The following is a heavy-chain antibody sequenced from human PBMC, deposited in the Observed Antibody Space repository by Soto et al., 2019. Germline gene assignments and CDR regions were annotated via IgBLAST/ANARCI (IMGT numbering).Heavy chain of an antibody. D-gene: IGHD6-19*01. CDR3: ARSAGASGWYKGRWFDP. CDR2: IYYSGST. Sequence: SETLSLTCTVSGGSISSYYWSWIRQHPGKGLEWIGYIYYSGSTYYNPSLKSRVTISVDTSKNQFSLKLSSVTAADTAVYYCARSAGASGWYKGRWFDPWGQGTLVTVSS. J-gene: IGHJ5*02. V-gene: IGHV4-59*06. CDR1: GGSISSYY.